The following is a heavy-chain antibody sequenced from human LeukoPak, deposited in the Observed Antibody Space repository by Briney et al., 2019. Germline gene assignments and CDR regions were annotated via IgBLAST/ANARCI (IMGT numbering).Heavy chain of an antibody. Sequence: GGSLRLSCAASGFTFSSYAMHWVRQAPGKGLEWVAVISYDGSNKYYADSVKGRFTISRDNSKNTLYLQMNSLRAEDTAVYYGARDSWGVGYCSGGICYSFDYWGQGTLVTVSS. CDR2: ISYDGSNK. CDR1: GFTFSSYA. D-gene: IGHD2-15*01. J-gene: IGHJ4*02. V-gene: IGHV3-30*04. CDR3: ARDSWGVGYCSGGICYSFDY.